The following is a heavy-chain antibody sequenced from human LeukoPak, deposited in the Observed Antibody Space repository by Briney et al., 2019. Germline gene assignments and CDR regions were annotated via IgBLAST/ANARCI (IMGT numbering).Heavy chain of an antibody. Sequence: SETLSLTCTVSGGSISSYYWSWIRQPPGKGLEWIGYIYYSGSTNYNPSLKSRVTISVDTSKNQFSLKLSSATAADTAVYYCARYGSYFDYWGQGTLVTVSS. CDR3: ARYGSYFDY. J-gene: IGHJ4*02. CDR1: GGSISSYY. CDR2: IYYSGST. D-gene: IGHD1-26*01. V-gene: IGHV4-59*08.